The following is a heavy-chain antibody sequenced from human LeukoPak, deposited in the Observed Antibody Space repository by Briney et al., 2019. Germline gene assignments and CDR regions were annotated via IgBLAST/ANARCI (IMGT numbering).Heavy chain of an antibody. CDR1: GFTFSNYA. Sequence: TGGSLRLSCAASGFTFSNYAMSWVRQAPGKGLEWVSAISGSGGITYYADSVKGRFTISRDNSKNMLYLQMNSLRAEDTAVYYCAKEWDGSGTRLGWFDPWGQGTLVTVSS. CDR2: ISGSGGIT. J-gene: IGHJ5*02. V-gene: IGHV3-23*01. CDR3: AKEWDGSGTRLGWFDP. D-gene: IGHD3-10*01.